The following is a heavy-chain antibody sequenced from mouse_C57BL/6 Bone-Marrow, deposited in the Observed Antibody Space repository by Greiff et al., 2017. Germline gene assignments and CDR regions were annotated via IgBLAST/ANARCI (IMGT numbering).Heavy chain of an antibody. V-gene: IGHV2-2*01. CDR2: IWSGGST. J-gene: IGHJ2*01. D-gene: IGHD1-1*01. CDR3: ARELLRWALDY. Sequence: VQRVESGPGLVQPSQSLSITCTVSGFSLTSYGVHWVRQSPGKGLEWLGVIWSGGSTDYNAALISRMSISKDNSKSQVFFKMNSLQAYDTAIYYCARELLRWALDYWGQGTTLTVSA. CDR1: GFSLTSYG.